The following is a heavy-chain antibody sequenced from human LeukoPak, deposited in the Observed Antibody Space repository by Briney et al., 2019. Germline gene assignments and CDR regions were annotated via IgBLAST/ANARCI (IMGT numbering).Heavy chain of an antibody. CDR2: IYTSGST. CDR1: GGSISSYY. CDR3: ARGHYGGNWRFEFDP. Sequence: PSETLSLTCTVSGGSISSYYWSWIRQPAGKGLEWIGRIYTSGSTNYNPSLKSRVTMSVDTSKNQFSLKLSSVTAADTAVYYCARGHYGGNWRFEFDPWGQGTLVTVSS. J-gene: IGHJ5*02. V-gene: IGHV4-4*07. D-gene: IGHD4-23*01.